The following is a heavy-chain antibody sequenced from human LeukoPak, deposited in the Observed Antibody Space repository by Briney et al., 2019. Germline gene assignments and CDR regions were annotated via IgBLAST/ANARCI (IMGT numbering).Heavy chain of an antibody. CDR2: IYSGGNT. V-gene: IGHV3-53*01. D-gene: IGHD1-14*01. Sequence: PGGSLRLSCAASGFSVSNNYMSWVRQAPGEGLEWIAGIYSGGNTYYAESVQGRFTISRDTYKNMGYLQMNGLTPEDTAVYYCARDPTGASVWGKGTTVTVSS. CDR1: GFSVSNNY. CDR3: ARDPTGASV. J-gene: IGHJ6*04.